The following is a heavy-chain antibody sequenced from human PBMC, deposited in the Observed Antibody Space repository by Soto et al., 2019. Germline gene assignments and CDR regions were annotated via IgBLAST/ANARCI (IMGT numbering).Heavy chain of an antibody. D-gene: IGHD3-10*01. Sequence: EVQLEESGGDLVQPGGSLRLSCAASGFTLSAYWMTWVRQAPGKGLDWVANINRDGSKKSYLVSVRGRFTISRDNVAKSLYLQISHVTAVDAALYYCARDVSPGSNSLYLDAFDLWRQGTMVTVSS. CDR1: GFTLSAYW. CDR2: INRDGSKK. CDR3: ARDVSPGSNSLYLDAFDL. J-gene: IGHJ3*01. V-gene: IGHV3-7*05.